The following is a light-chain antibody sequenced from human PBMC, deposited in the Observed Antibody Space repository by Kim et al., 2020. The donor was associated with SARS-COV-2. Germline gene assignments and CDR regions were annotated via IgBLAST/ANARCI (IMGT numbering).Light chain of an antibody. CDR1: QDIANS. V-gene: IGKV1-27*01. CDR3: QKYNTTPWT. CDR2: GAS. Sequence: ASVGDRGTSTCRASQDIANSLAWYQQKPGTVPKVLIYGASTLQSGVPSRFSGSGSGTEFTLTIGSLQTEDVATYYCQKYNTTPWTFGPGTKVDIK. J-gene: IGKJ1*01.